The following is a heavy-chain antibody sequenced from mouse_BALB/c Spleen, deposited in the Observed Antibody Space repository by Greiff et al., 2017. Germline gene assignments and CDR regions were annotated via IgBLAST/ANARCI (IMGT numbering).Heavy chain of an antibody. CDR2: ISSGGSYT. Sequence: EVQRVESGGDLVKPGGSLKLSCAASGFTFSSYGMSWVRQTPDKRLEWVATISSGGSYTYYPDSVKGRFTISRDNAKNTLYLQMSSLKSEDTAMYYCARQSPPERGFFAYWGQGTLVTVSA. J-gene: IGHJ3*01. CDR1: GFTFSSYG. CDR3: ARQSPPERGFFAY. V-gene: IGHV5-6*01.